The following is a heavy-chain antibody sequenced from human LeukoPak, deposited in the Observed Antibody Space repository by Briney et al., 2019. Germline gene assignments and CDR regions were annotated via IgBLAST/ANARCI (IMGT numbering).Heavy chain of an antibody. D-gene: IGHD3-9*01. Sequence: AGGSLRLSCAASGFTFNTFNMNVVRQAPGKGLEWVSSITSGGDYIYYADSVKGRFTTSRDNAKNSLSLQLNSLRVEDTAVYYCARGHYDVLAASYKWTPDYWGQGTLVTVSS. CDR2: ITSGGDYI. CDR3: ARGHYDVLAASYKWTPDY. J-gene: IGHJ4*02. CDR1: GFTFNTFN. V-gene: IGHV3-21*01.